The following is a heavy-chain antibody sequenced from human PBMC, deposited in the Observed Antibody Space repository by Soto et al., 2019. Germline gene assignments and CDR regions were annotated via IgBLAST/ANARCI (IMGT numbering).Heavy chain of an antibody. CDR1: GFTFSSYS. V-gene: IGHV3-48*01. CDR2: ISSSSSTI. D-gene: IGHD2-15*01. Sequence: PGGSLRLSCAASGFTFSSYSMNWVRQAPGKGLEWVSSISSSSSTIYYADSVKGRFTISRDNAKNSLYLQMNSLRAEDTAVYYCARDDLVSGGSFWGQGTLVTVSS. CDR3: ARDDLVSGGSF. J-gene: IGHJ4*02.